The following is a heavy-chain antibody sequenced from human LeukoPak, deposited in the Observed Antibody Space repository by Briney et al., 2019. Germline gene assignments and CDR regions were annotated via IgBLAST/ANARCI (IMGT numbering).Heavy chain of an antibody. CDR2: IYRDGNT. D-gene: IGHD2/OR15-2a*01. Sequence: GGSLSLSCAASGVTVSSDYMSWVRQAPGKGLEWVSVIYRDGNTYYADSVKGRFTISRHNSKNTLFLQMDSLRTEDTAIYYCASRMTFGGQGTLVTVSS. V-gene: IGHV3-53*04. J-gene: IGHJ4*02. CDR3: ASRMTF. CDR1: GVTVSSDY.